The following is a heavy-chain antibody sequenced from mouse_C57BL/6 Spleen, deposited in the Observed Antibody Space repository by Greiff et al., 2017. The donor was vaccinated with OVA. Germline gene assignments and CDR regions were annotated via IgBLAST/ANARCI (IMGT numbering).Heavy chain of an antibody. D-gene: IGHD2-12*01. V-gene: IGHV3-6*01. Sequence: EVQLQESGPGLVKPSQSLSLTCSVTGYSITSGYYWNWIRQFPGNKLEWMGYISYDGSNNYNPSLKNRISITRDTSKNQFFLKLNSVTTEDTATYYCARGGPYDLFAYWGQGTLVTVSA. CDR1: GYSITSGYY. J-gene: IGHJ3*01. CDR2: ISYDGSN. CDR3: ARGGPYDLFAY.